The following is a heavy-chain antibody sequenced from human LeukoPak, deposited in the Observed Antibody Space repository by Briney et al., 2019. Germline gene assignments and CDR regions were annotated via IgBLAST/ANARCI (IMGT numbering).Heavy chain of an antibody. CDR2: ISSSSSYI. V-gene: IGHV3-21*01. J-gene: IGHJ5*02. Sequence: GGSLRLSCAASGFTFSSYSMNWVRQAPGKGLEWVSSISSSSSYIYYADSVKGRFTISRDNAKNSLYLQMNSLRAEDTAVYYCASAGYSSGLPWFDPWGQGTLVTVSS. D-gene: IGHD6-19*01. CDR3: ASAGYSSGLPWFDP. CDR1: GFTFSSYS.